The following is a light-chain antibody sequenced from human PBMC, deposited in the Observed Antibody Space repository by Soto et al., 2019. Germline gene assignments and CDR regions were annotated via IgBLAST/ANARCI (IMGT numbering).Light chain of an antibody. J-gene: IGLJ2*01. V-gene: IGLV2-14*01. CDR1: RSDVGGYNY. Sequence: QSALTQPASVSGSPGQSITISCTGTRSDVGGYNYVSWYQQHPGKAPKLLIYDVSNWPSGVSNRFSGSKSGNTASLTISGLQAEDEADYYCSSYTRTTYVVFGGGTKLTVL. CDR3: SSYTRTTYVV. CDR2: DVS.